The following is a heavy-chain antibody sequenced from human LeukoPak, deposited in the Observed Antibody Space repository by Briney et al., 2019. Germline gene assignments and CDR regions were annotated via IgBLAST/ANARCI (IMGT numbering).Heavy chain of an antibody. V-gene: IGHV1-69-2*01. CDR1: GYTFTDYY. J-gene: IGHJ4*02. CDR3: ATVIRFLEWFPDY. D-gene: IGHD3-3*01. Sequence: ASVRISCKVSGYTFTDYYMHWVQQAPGKGLEWMGLVDTEDGETIYAEKFQDRVTITADTSTDTAYMELSSLRSEDTAVYYCATVIRFLEWFPDYWGQGTLVTVSS. CDR2: VDTEDGET.